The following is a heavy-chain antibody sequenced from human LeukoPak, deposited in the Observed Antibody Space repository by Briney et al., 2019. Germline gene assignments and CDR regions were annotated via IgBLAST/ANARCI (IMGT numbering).Heavy chain of an antibody. Sequence: PGGSLRLSCAASGFTFSSYGMSWVRQAPGKGLEWVSAISGSGGSTYYADSVKGRFTISRDNSKNTLYLQMNSLRAEDTAVYYCAKEAQRTRGILTGPHYFDYWGQGTLVTVSS. J-gene: IGHJ4*02. V-gene: IGHV3-23*01. D-gene: IGHD3-9*01. CDR2: ISGSGGST. CDR1: GFTFSSYG. CDR3: AKEAQRTRGILTGPHYFDY.